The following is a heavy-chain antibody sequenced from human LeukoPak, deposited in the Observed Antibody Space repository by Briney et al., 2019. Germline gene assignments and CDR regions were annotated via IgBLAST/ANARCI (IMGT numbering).Heavy chain of an antibody. J-gene: IGHJ2*01. V-gene: IGHV4-59*01. CDR1: GGSISSYY. Sequence: SEILSLTCTVSGGSISSYYWSWIRQPPGKGLEWIGYIYYSGSTNYNPSLKSRVTISVDTSKNQFSLKLSSVTAADTAVYYCARDYYDSSGYTVYFNLWGRGTLVTVSS. D-gene: IGHD3-22*01. CDR2: IYYSGST. CDR3: ARDYYDSSGYTVYFNL.